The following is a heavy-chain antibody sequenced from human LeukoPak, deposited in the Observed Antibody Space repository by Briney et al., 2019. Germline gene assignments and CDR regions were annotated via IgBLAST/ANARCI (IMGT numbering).Heavy chain of an antibody. CDR1: GGSISSYY. Sequence: PSETLSLTCTVPGGSISSYYWRWIRQPTGKGLEWIGYIYYSGSISYNPSLKSRGTISGDSSKNQFSLKLSSVTAADTAVYYCARANGIAAAGSLDYWGQGTLVTVSS. V-gene: IGHV4-59*01. CDR3: ARANGIAAAGSLDY. D-gene: IGHD6-13*01. CDR2: IYYSGSI. J-gene: IGHJ4*02.